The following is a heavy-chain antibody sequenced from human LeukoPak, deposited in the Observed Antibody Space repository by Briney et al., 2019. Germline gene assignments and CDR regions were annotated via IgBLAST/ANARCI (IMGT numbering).Heavy chain of an antibody. Sequence: GGSLRLSCAASGFTFSSYAMHWVRQAPGKGLEWVAVISYDGSNKYYADSVKGRFTISRDNSKNTLYLQMNSLRAEDTAVYYCARDGLVTQCSGGSCYSDAFDIWGQGTMVTVSS. V-gene: IGHV3-30-3*01. CDR3: ARDGLVTQCSGGSCYSDAFDI. J-gene: IGHJ3*02. D-gene: IGHD2-15*01. CDR2: ISYDGSNK. CDR1: GFTFSSYA.